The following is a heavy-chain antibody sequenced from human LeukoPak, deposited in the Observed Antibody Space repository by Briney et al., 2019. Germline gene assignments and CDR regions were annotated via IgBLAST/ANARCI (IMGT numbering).Heavy chain of an antibody. CDR2: IIPTFGTA. D-gene: IGHD2-2*01. V-gene: IGHV1-69*13. CDR1: GGTFSSYA. CDR3: ARGQIVVVPAAMGYGWFDP. Sequence: SVKVSCKASGGTFSSYAISWVRQAPGQGLEWMRGIIPTFGTANYAQKFQGRVTITADESTSTAYMELSSLRSEDTAVYYCARGQIVVVPAAMGYGWFDPWGQGTLVTVSS. J-gene: IGHJ5*02.